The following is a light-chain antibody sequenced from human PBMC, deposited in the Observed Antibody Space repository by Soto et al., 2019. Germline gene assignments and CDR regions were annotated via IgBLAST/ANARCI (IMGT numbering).Light chain of an antibody. CDR2: DVS. V-gene: IGLV2-11*01. Sequence: QSVLTQPRSVSGSPGQSVTISCTGTSRDVGGYNYVSWYQQHPGKAPKLMIYDVSKRPSGVPDRFSGSKSGNTASLTISGLQAEDEADYYCCSYAGSYTSYVFGTGTKLTVL. CDR3: CSYAGSYTSYV. J-gene: IGLJ1*01. CDR1: SRDVGGYNY.